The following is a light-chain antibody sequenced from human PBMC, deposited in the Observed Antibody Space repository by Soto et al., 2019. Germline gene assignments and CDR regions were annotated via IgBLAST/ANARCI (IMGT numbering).Light chain of an antibody. V-gene: IGKV3-20*01. CDR3: QQYGSSPVT. CDR1: QSVTSSY. CDR2: GAS. Sequence: EIVLTQSPGTLSLSPGERATLTCRASQSVTSSYLAWYQQKPGQAPRLLMYGASSRATGIPDRFSGSGSVTGLTLTISRLEPEDFAVYYCQQYGSSPVTFAPGTTVDIK. J-gene: IGKJ3*01.